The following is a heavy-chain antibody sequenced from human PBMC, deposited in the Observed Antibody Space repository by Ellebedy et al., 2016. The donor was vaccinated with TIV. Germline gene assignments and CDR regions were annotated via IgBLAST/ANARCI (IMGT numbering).Heavy chain of an antibody. Sequence: PGGSLRLSCAASGFIFNDYWMHWIRQAPGKGLEWVSYITSSSNTNYADSVKGRFTISRDNAKNSLYLQMNSLRVEDTAVYYCARDSDFSSSWYGNAFDIWGQGTMVTVSS. CDR3: ARDSDFSSSWYGNAFDI. D-gene: IGHD6-13*01. J-gene: IGHJ3*02. V-gene: IGHV3-11*06. CDR2: ITSSSNT. CDR1: GFIFNDYW.